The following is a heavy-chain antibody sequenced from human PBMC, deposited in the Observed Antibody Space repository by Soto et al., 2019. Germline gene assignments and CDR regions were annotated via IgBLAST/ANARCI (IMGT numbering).Heavy chain of an antibody. CDR1: GYTFGTYD. V-gene: IGHV1-8*01. Sequence: GASVKVSCKASGYTFGTYDINWVRQAAGQGLEWLGWANPSSGNTGYAQKFRGRVTMTRDTSITTAYMELSSLTSDDTAVYFCARSPACGTCYTDLDLWGQGTLVTVSS. CDR3: ARSPACGTCYTDLDL. J-gene: IGHJ4*02. D-gene: IGHD2-2*02. CDR2: ANPSSGNT.